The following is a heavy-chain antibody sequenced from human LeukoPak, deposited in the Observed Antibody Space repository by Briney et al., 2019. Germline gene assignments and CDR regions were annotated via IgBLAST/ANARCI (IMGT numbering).Heavy chain of an antibody. CDR2: ISWNSGSI. D-gene: IGHD1-26*01. J-gene: IGHJ4*02. CDR1: GFTFDDCA. Sequence: PGGSLRLSCAASGFTFDDCAMHWVRQAPGKGLEWVSGISWNSGSIGYADSVKGRFTISRDNAKNSLYLQMNSLRAEDTAVYYCASGMRVGPNIWGQGTLVTVSS. V-gene: IGHV3-9*01. CDR3: ASGMRVGPNI.